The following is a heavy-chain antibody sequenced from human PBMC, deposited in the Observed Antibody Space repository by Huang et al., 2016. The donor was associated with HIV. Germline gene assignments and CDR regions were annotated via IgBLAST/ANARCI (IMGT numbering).Heavy chain of an antibody. J-gene: IGHJ3*02. CDR1: GFTFSTYN. V-gene: IGHV3-48*01. CDR2: IPSSSGSI. D-gene: IGHD3-10*01. Sequence: ELQLMESGGVLVRPGGSLRLSCSASGFTFSTYNMNWVRQAPGKGSELVSYIPSSSGSIDDADSGKGRFTISRENAKNSRYLKMNSLRAEDTAVYYCARFGSYYYGSGSYLDAFDIWGQGTMVTVSS. CDR3: ARFGSYYYGSGSYLDAFDI.